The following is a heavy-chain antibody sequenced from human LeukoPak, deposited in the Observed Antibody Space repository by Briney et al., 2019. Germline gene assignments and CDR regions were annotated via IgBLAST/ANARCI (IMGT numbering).Heavy chain of an antibody. Sequence: PGGSLRLSCAASGFTGNSNYMTWVRQAPGKGLEWVSVIYSGGSTYYADSVKGRFTISRDNSKNTLYLQMNSLGADDTAVYYCASSGLVGARTFDYWGQGTLVTVSS. V-gene: IGHV3-53*01. D-gene: IGHD1-26*01. CDR3: ASSGLVGARTFDY. CDR2: IYSGGST. CDR1: GFTGNSNY. J-gene: IGHJ4*02.